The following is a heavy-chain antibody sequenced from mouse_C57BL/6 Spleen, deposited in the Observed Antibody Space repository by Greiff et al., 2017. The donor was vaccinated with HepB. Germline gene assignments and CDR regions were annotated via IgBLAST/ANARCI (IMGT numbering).Heavy chain of an antibody. CDR2: ISSGGSYT. V-gene: IGHV5-6*01. D-gene: IGHD1-1*01. CDR1: GFTFSSYG. J-gene: IGHJ2*01. CDR3: ARRRHYYGSSPYYFDY. Sequence: EVQVVESGGDLVKPGGSLKLSCAASGFTFSSYGMSWVRQTPDKRLEWVATISSGGSYTYYPDSVKGRFTISRDNAKNTLYLQMSSLKSEDTAMYYCARRRHYYGSSPYYFDYWGQGTTLTVSS.